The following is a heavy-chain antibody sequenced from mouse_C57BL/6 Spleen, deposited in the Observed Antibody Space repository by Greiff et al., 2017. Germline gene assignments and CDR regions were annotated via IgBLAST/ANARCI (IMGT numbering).Heavy chain of an antibody. V-gene: IGHV1-4*01. J-gene: IGHJ2*01. CDR1: GYTFTSYT. D-gene: IGHD2-3*01. CDR2: INPSSGYT. Sequence: VQLQQSGAELARPGASVKMSCKASGYTFTSYTMHWVKQRPGQGLEWIGYINPSSGYTKYNQKFKDKATLTADKSSSTAYMQLSSLTSEDSAVDYCAREDDGYLRYFDDWGQGTTLTVSS. CDR3: AREDDGYLRYFDD.